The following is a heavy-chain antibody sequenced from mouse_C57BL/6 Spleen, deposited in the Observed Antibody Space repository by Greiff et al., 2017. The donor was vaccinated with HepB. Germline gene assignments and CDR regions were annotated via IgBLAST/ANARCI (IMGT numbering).Heavy chain of an antibody. Sequence: VQLQQSGAELVRPGASVKLSCTASGFNIKDYYMHWVKQRPEQGLEWIGRIDPEDGDTEYAPKFQGKATMTADTSSNTAYLQLSSLTSEDTAVYYCTLYYYGSSEGFAYWGQGTLVTVSA. D-gene: IGHD1-1*01. CDR1: GFNIKDYY. CDR3: TLYYYGSSEGFAY. J-gene: IGHJ3*01. V-gene: IGHV14-1*01. CDR2: IDPEDGDT.